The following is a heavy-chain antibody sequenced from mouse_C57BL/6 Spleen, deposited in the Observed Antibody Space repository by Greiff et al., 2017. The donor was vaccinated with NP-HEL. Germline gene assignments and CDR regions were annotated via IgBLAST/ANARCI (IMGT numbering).Heavy chain of an antibody. CDR1: GYSFTSYY. CDR3: ARVWLRHYAMDY. V-gene: IGHV1-66*01. D-gene: IGHD2-2*01. J-gene: IGHJ4*01. CDR2: IYPGSGNT. Sequence: QVQLQQSGPELVKPGASVKISCKASGYSFTSYYIHWVKQRPGQGLEWIGWIYPGSGNTKYNEKFKGKATLTADTSSSTAYMQLSSLTSEDSAVYYCARVWLRHYAMDYWGQGTSVTVSS.